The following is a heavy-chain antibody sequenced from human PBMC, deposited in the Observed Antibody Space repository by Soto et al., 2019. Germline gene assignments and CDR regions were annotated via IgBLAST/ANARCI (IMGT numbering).Heavy chain of an antibody. Sequence: QVQLRESGPGLVKPSETLSLTCTVSGGSISGHYWSWLRQPAGRGLQRVGRIHSSGDTDYTSSLKSRVSMSVDTSKNQFSLKLKSLTAADTAVYFCARDARREGATVGLFDYWGQGALVTVSS. D-gene: IGHD1-26*01. CDR3: ARDARREGATVGLFDY. CDR2: IHSSGDT. J-gene: IGHJ4*02. V-gene: IGHV4-4*07. CDR1: GGSISGHY.